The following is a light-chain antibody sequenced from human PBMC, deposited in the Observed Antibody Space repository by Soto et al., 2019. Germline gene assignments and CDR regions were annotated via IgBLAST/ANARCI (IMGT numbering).Light chain of an antibody. V-gene: IGKV3-20*01. J-gene: IGKJ1*01. CDR2: DAS. CDR3: QQYDGSPRT. Sequence: EIVMTQSPATLSVSPGERATLSCRASQSVSSNLAWYQQKPGQAPRLLIYDASSRAAGIPDRFSGSGSGTDFTLTITRLEPEDFAVYHCQQYDGSPRTFGQGTKADI. CDR1: QSVSSN.